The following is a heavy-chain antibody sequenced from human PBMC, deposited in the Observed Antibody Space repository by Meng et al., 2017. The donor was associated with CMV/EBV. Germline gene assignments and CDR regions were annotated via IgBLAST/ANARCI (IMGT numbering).Heavy chain of an antibody. CDR2: IRSKAYGGTT. CDR3: TREYELGYCSSTSCPYFDS. Sequence: GGSLRLSCTASGFTFGDYPMTWVRQAPGKGLEWVGFIRSKAYGGTTEYAASVKGRFTISRDDSKSSAYLQMNSLKTEDTAVYYCTREYELGYCSSTSCPYFDSWGQGTLVTVSS. J-gene: IGHJ4*02. V-gene: IGHV3-49*04. CDR1: GFTFGDYP. D-gene: IGHD2-2*01.